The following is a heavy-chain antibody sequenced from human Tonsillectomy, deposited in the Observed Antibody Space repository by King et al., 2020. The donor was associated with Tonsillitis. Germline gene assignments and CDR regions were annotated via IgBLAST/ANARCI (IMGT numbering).Heavy chain of an antibody. CDR3: TKNLRFLEWLFPPDTDYYMDV. J-gene: IGHJ6*03. Sequence: VQLVESGGGLLKPGGSLRLSCAASGFTFSDVWMTWVRQAPGKGLEWVGRIKRKSDGGTTDYAAPVKCRFTISRDDSKNTLYLQMNSLKTEDTAVYYCTKNLRFLEWLFPPDTDYYMDVWGKGTTVTVSS. V-gene: IGHV3-15*01. D-gene: IGHD3-3*01. CDR2: IKRKSDGGTT. CDR1: GFTFSDVW.